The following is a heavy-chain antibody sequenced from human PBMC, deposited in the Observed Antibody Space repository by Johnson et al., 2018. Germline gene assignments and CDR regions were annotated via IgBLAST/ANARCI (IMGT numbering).Heavy chain of an antibody. CDR1: GFTFSSYC. V-gene: IGHV3-30*18. D-gene: IGHD5-12*01. J-gene: IGHJ6*03. Sequence: VQLLETGGGVVQPGRSLRLSCAASGFTFSSYCMHWVRQTPGKGLEWVAVISYDGSDEYYADSVKVRFTISRDNSNNTLSLQMNSLRAEDPAVYYCAKDVYRRLLSNYYYMDVWGKGTTVTVSS. CDR3: AKDVYRRLLSNYYYMDV. CDR2: ISYDGSDE.